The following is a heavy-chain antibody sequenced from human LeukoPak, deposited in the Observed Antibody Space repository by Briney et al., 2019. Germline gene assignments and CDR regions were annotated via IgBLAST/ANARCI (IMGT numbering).Heavy chain of an antibody. V-gene: IGHV3-30*03. CDR1: GFTLSSYE. CDR3: AAVTTEYYYYYYMDV. CDR2: ISHDGSNK. Sequence: PGGSLRLSCAASGFTLSSYEMNWVRQAPGKGLEWVAVISHDGSNKYYADSVKGRFTISRDNSKNTLYLQMNSLRAEDTAVYYCAAVTTEYYYYYYMDVWGKGTTVTVSS. J-gene: IGHJ6*03. D-gene: IGHD4-17*01.